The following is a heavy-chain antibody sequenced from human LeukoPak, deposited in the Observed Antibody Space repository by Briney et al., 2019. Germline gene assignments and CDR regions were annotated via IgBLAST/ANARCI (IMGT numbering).Heavy chain of an antibody. D-gene: IGHD2/OR15-2a*01. J-gene: IGHJ4*02. Sequence: SETLSLTCTVSGGSINSYYWSWIRQPAGKGLEWVGRLYTSGNTNYNPSLRSRITMSVDTSKNQFSLKLASVTAADTAVYYCAGMATFQTNFDFWGQGTLVTVSS. CDR1: GGSINSYY. CDR3: AGMATFQTNFDF. CDR2: LYTSGNT. V-gene: IGHV4-4*07.